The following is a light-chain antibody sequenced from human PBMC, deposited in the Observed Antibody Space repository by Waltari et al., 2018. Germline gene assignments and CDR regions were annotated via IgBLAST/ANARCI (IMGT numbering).Light chain of an antibody. CDR1: HSVSSY. CDR3: QQSYFTPWT. CDR2: AAS. J-gene: IGKJ1*01. Sequence: DVQMTQSPSSLSASVGDRVSLPCRASHSVSSYLNWYQQKPGKAPKLLIYAASSLQSGVPSRFSGGGSGTDFTLTISSLQPEDFATYYCQQSYFTPWTFGQGTKVEIK. V-gene: IGKV1-39*01.